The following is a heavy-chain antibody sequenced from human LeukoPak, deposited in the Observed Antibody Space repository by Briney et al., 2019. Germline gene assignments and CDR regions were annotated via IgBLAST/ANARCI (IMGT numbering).Heavy chain of an antibody. Sequence: PGGSLRLSCAASGFTFSSYGMHWVRQAPGKGLEWVAVIWYDGSNKYYADSMKGRFTISRDNSKNTLYLQMNSLRAEDTAVYYCARVVGLRNWFDPWGQGTLVTVSS. D-gene: IGHD1-26*01. V-gene: IGHV3-33*01. J-gene: IGHJ5*02. CDR3: ARVVGLRNWFDP. CDR2: IWYDGSNK. CDR1: GFTFSSYG.